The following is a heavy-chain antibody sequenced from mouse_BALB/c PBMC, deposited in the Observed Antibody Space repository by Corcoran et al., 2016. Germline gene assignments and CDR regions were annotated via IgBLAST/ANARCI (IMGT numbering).Heavy chain of an antibody. CDR3: ARRNGKDARDY. Sequence: LVKTGASVKISCKASGYSFTGYYMHWVKQSHGKSPEWIGYISCYNGATNYIQKFKGKATFTVDTSSTTAYMQFNSLTSEDSAVFYCARRNGKDARDYWGQGTSVTVSS. D-gene: IGHD2-1*01. V-gene: IGHV1S34*01. J-gene: IGHJ4*01. CDR1: GYSFTGYY. CDR2: ISCYNGAT.